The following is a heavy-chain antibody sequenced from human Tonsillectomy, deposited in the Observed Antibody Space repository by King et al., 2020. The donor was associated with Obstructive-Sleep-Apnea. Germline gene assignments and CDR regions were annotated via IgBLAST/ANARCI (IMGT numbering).Heavy chain of an antibody. V-gene: IGHV3-15*01. CDR2: IKSKSDGGTT. CDR3: TTEGF. CDR1: GFTFKNAW. J-gene: IGHJ4*02. Sequence: QLVESGGDLVKPGGSLRLSCAASGFTFKNAWMSWVRQAPGKGLEWVGRIKSKSDGGTTEYAAFVKGRLTISREDSKNTLYLQMYSLKTEDTAIYYFTTEGFWGQGTLVTVSS.